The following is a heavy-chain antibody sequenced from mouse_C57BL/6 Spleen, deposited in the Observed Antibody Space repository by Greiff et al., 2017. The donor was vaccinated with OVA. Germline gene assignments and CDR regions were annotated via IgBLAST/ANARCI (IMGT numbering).Heavy chain of an antibody. Sequence: QVQLKESGPGLVAPSQSLSITCTVSGFSLTSYAISWVRQPPGKGLEWLGVIWTDGGTNYNSALKSRLSISKDNSKSQVFLKMNSLQTDDTARYYCARGGPLYYYAMDYWGQGTSVTVSS. D-gene: IGHD3-3*01. CDR3: ARGGPLYYYAMDY. CDR1: GFSLTSYA. CDR2: IWTDGGT. J-gene: IGHJ4*01. V-gene: IGHV2-9-1*01.